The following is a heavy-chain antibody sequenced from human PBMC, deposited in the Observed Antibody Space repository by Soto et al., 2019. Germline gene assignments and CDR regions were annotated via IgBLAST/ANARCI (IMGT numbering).Heavy chain of an antibody. CDR2: VIPILDVA. J-gene: IGHJ4*02. Sequence: VQLVQSGAEVKKPGSSVKVSCKASGGTFSSSTITWVRQAPGQGLEWMGRVIPILDVADSAQKFQGRVTITADKSTNTAFMELNNLTSEDAAVYYCARNSVGFGPGIFGHWGQGTLVTVSS. CDR3: ARNSVGFGPGIFGH. CDR1: GGTFSSST. D-gene: IGHD3-10*01. V-gene: IGHV1-69*02.